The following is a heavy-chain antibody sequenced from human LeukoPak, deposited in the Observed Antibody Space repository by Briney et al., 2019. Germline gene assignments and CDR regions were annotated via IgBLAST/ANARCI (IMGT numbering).Heavy chain of an antibody. J-gene: IGHJ4*02. V-gene: IGHV3-21*01. CDR2: IDSSGDYI. CDR1: GFTFSTYG. Sequence: GGSLRLSCAASGFTFSTYGMNWVRQAPGKGLEWVSSIDSSGDYIYYADSVKGRFTISRDHAKNSLYLQMNSLRVEDSAVYFCARDRGTVTYSDYWGQGTLVTVSS. D-gene: IGHD4-11*01. CDR3: ARDRGTVTYSDY.